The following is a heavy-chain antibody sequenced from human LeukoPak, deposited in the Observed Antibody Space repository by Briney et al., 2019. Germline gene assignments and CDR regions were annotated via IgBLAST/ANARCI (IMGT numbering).Heavy chain of an antibody. CDR3: ARHCREYYYGSGSYYRRSNWFDP. Sequence: PSETLSLTCAVYGGSFSDYYWTWIRQPPGKGLEWIGKINHSGSTNYNPSLKSRVTISVDTSKNQFSLKLSSVTAADTAVYYCARHCREYYYGSGSYYRRSNWFDPWGQGTLVTVSS. CDR1: GGSFSDYY. CDR2: INHSGST. V-gene: IGHV4-34*01. D-gene: IGHD3-10*01. J-gene: IGHJ5*02.